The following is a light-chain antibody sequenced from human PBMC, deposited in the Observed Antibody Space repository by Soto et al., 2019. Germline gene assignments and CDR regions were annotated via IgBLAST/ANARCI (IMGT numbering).Light chain of an antibody. V-gene: IGLV2-8*01. CDR1: SSDVGGYNY. Sequence: QSALPQPPSASGSPGQSATISCTGTSSDVGGYNYVSWYQQHPGKVPKLMIYEVTKRPSGVPDRFSGSKSGNTASLTVSGLQTEDEADYYCSSYAGTAYVFGTGTKVTVL. CDR2: EVT. J-gene: IGLJ1*01. CDR3: SSYAGTAYV.